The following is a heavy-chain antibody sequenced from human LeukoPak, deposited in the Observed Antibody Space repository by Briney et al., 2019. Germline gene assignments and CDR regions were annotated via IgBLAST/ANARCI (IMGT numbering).Heavy chain of an antibody. CDR2: IYYSGST. Sequence: SETLSLTCTVSGGSISSYYWSWIRQPPGKGLEWIGYIYYSGSTNYNPSLKSRVTISVDTSKNQFSLKLSSVTAADTAAYYCAREVGRTNYYYYGMDVWGQGTTVTVSS. V-gene: IGHV4-59*01. D-gene: IGHD2-2*01. CDR3: AREVGRTNYYYYGMDV. J-gene: IGHJ6*02. CDR1: GGSISSYY.